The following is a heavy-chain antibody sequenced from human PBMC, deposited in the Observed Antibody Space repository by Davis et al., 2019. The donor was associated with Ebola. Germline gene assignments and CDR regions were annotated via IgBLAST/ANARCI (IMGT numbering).Heavy chain of an antibody. CDR3: ARGGHDYVEGDYYYYGMDV. CDR1: GGTFSSYA. D-gene: IGHD3-16*01. V-gene: IGHV1-69*04. J-gene: IGHJ6*02. Sequence: AASVKVSCKASGGTFSSYAISWVRQAPGQGLEWMGRIIPILGIANYAQKFQGRVTITADESTSTAYMELSSLRSEDTAVYYCARGGHDYVEGDYYYYGMDVWGQGTTVTVSS. CDR2: IIPILGIA.